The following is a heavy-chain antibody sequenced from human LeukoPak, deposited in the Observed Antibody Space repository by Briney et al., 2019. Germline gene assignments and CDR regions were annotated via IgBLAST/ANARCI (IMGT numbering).Heavy chain of an antibody. D-gene: IGHD2-21*02. J-gene: IGHJ4*02. CDR3: ARETAYFDY. V-gene: IGHV3-9*01. CDR2: ISWNSGSI. Sequence: GGSLRLSCAASGFTFDDYAMHWVRQAPGKGLEWVSGISWNSGSIGYADSVKGRFTISRDNAKNSLYLQMNSLRAEDTAVYYCARETAYFDYWGQGTLVTVSS. CDR1: GFTFDDYA.